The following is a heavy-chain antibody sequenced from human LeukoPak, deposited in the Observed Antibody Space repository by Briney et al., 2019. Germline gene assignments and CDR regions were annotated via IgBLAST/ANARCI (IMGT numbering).Heavy chain of an antibody. CDR1: GFTFSSYA. V-gene: IGHV3-23*01. D-gene: IGHD2-2*01. Sequence: GGSLRLSCAASGFTFSSYAMSWVRQAPGKGLEWVSAISGSGGSTYYADSVKGRFTISRDNSKNTLYLQMNSLRAEDTAVYYCAKDRRMEWYCSSTSCYARGGWFDPWGQGTLVTVSS. CDR2: ISGSGGST. J-gene: IGHJ5*02. CDR3: AKDRRMEWYCSSTSCYARGGWFDP.